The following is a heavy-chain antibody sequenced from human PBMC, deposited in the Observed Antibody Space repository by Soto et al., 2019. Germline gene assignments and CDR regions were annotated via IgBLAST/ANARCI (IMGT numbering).Heavy chain of an antibody. CDR1: GFTFTDHY. J-gene: IGHJ4*02. V-gene: IGHV3-11*01. D-gene: IGHD3-16*01. CDR2: INSGGSNI. CDR3: ARDIGGAN. Sequence: QVQLVESGGGLVKPGGSLRLSCTASGFTFTDHYMTWIRQAPGKGLEWGSYINSGGSNIYYADSVRGRFTISRDNAKNAVYLQMMSLIAEDTVIYSCARDIGGANGGQGTLVIVSS.